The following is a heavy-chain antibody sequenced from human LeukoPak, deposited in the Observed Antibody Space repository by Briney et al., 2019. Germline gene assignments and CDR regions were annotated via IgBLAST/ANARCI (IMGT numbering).Heavy chain of an antibody. Sequence: GGSLRLSCAASGFTFSNYGMHWVRQAPGKGLEWVAFIRYDGSNKYYADSVKGRFTISRDNSKNMLYLQMNSLRAEDTAVYYCAKGYWSGYSFDNWFDPWGQGTLVTVSS. CDR1: GFTFSNYG. J-gene: IGHJ5*02. V-gene: IGHV3-30*02. CDR2: IRYDGSNK. CDR3: AKGYWSGYSFDNWFDP. D-gene: IGHD3-3*01.